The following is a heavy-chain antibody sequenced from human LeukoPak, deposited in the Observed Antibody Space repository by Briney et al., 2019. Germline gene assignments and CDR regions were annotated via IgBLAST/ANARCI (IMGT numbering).Heavy chain of an antibody. J-gene: IGHJ6*03. D-gene: IGHD3-22*01. V-gene: IGHV4-4*09. CDR2: IFPSGSI. CDR1: GASIGSYY. CDR3: ARRRDETATAAGYYHMDV. Sequence: SETLSLTCTVSGASIGSYYWGWFRRPPGKGLEWIAYIFPSGSINFNPSLKSRVSISVDGSKNNFSLDLSSVTAADTAVYYCARRRDETATAAGYYHMDVWGKGTTVTVSS.